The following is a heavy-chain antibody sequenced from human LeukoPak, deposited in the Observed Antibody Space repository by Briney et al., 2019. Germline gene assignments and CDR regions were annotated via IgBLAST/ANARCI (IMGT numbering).Heavy chain of an antibody. CDR1: GYTFTGYY. J-gene: IGHJ4*02. Sequence: ASVKVSCKASGYTFTGYYMHWVRQAPGQELEWMGWINPHRGDTNYAQKFQGRVTMTRDTSISTAYMELSSLRSDDTAVYYCAIITVTTSPFDYWGQGTLVTVSS. V-gene: IGHV1-2*02. D-gene: IGHD4-17*01. CDR2: INPHRGDT. CDR3: AIITVTTSPFDY.